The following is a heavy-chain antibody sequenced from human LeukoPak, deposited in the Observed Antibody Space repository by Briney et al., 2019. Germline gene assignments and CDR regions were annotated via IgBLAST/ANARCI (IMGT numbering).Heavy chain of an antibody. J-gene: IGHJ4*02. Sequence: SETLSLTCTVSGGSISSYYWSWIRQPPGKGLEWIGYIYYSGSTNYNPSLKSRVTISVDTSKNQFSLKLSSVTAADTAMYYCAGQARKFGSFEYWGQGTLVTVSS. V-gene: IGHV4-59*08. CDR2: IYYSGST. CDR3: AGQARKFGSFEY. D-gene: IGHD3-10*01. CDR1: GGSISSYY.